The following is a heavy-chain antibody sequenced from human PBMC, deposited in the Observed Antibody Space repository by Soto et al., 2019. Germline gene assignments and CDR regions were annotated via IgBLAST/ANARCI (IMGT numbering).Heavy chain of an antibody. CDR2: VDHRGST. D-gene: IGHD1-7*01. J-gene: IGHJ6*02. CDR1: GESFSGYY. V-gene: IGHV4-34*01. CDR3: ARYEYGNSLYGVDV. Sequence: SETLSLTCVVSGESFSGYYWSWIRQTPGMGLEWIGEVDHRGSTTYNPSLKNRASISIDSSKNLFSLELTSVTAADTALYFCARYEYGNSLYGVDVWGQGTRVTAP.